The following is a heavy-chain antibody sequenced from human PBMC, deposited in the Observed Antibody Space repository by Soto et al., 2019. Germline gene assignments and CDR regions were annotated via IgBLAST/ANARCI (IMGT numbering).Heavy chain of an antibody. D-gene: IGHD2-2*01. Sequence: EVQLVESGGGLVKPGGSLRLSCAASGFTFSNAWMSWVRQAPGKGLEWVGRIKSKTDGGTTDYAAPVKGRFTISRDDSKNTLYLQMNSLKTEDTAVYYCTTDRIDCSSTSCYRSEGYYYYGMDVWGQGTTVTVSS. CDR2: IKSKTDGGTT. CDR3: TTDRIDCSSTSCYRSEGYYYYGMDV. J-gene: IGHJ6*02. CDR1: GFTFSNAW. V-gene: IGHV3-15*01.